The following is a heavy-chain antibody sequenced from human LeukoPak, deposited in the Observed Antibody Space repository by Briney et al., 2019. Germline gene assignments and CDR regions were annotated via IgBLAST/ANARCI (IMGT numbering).Heavy chain of an antibody. D-gene: IGHD3-10*01. CDR3: ARGPYYGSGSYSPFDY. Sequence: GASVKVSCEASGYTFTGYYMHWVRQAPGQGLEWMGWINPNSGGTNYAQKFQGRVTMTRDTSISTAYMELSRLRSDDTAVYYCARGPYYGSGSYSPFDYWGQGTLVTVSS. J-gene: IGHJ4*02. CDR2: INPNSGGT. V-gene: IGHV1-2*02. CDR1: GYTFTGYY.